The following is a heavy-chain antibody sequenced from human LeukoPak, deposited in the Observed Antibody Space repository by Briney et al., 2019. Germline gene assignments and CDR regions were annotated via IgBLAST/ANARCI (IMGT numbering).Heavy chain of an antibody. CDR3: AKVRGGYFDY. V-gene: IGHV3-23*01. CDR1: GFTFSRYA. D-gene: IGHD3-10*01. Sequence: GGSLRLSCAASGFTFSRYAMSWVRQAPGKGLEWVSGISGSGGSTYYADSVMGRFTISRDNSKNTLYLQMNSLRAEVTALYYCAKVRGGYFDYWGQGTLVTVSS. CDR2: ISGSGGST. J-gene: IGHJ4*02.